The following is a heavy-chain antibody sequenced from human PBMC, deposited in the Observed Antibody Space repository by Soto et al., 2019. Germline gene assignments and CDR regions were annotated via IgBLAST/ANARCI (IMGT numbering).Heavy chain of an antibody. CDR3: AREYYCSSTSCYGAGYFDY. CDR2: VIPIFGTA. D-gene: IGHD2-2*01. J-gene: IGHJ4*02. V-gene: IGHV1-69*13. CDR1: GGTFSSYA. Sequence: GASVKVSCKASGGTFSSYAISWVRQAPGQGLEWMGGVIPIFGTANYAQKFQGRVTITADESTSTAYMEQSSLRSEDTAVYYCAREYYCSSTSCYGAGYFDYWGQGTLVTVSS.